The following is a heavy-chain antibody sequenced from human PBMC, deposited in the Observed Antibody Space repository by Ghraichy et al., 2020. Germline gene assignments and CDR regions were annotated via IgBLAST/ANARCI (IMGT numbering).Heavy chain of an antibody. CDR1: AFTVSDYY. Sequence: GESLNISCAASAFTVSDYYLIWVRQAPGKGLEWVSVIYNRGTTDYADSVKGRFTISRDRSKSMLYLQMSSLRVEDTAVYYCGGSSGWHAVDSWGQGTLVTVS. D-gene: IGHD6-19*01. CDR3: GGSSGWHAVDS. V-gene: IGHV3-66*01. J-gene: IGHJ4*02. CDR2: IYNRGTT.